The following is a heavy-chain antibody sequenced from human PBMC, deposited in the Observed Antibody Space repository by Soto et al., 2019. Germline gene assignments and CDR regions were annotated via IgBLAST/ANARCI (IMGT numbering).Heavy chain of an antibody. CDR3: VTSELSFAY. J-gene: IGHJ4*02. CDR2: ISQDGGIQ. CDR1: GFTFSSYT. D-gene: IGHD1-26*01. V-gene: IGHV3-30-3*01. Sequence: QVHLVESGGGVVQPGRSLRLSCAASGFTFSSYTMHWVCQAPGRGLEWVAVISQDGGIQHYADSVKGRFTISRDNSESTLYLQMNGLSSEDTAVYYCVTSELSFAYWGQGSLVTVSS.